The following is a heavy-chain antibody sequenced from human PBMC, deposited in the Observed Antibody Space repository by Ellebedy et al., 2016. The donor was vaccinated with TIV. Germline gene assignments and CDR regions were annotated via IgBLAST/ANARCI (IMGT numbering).Heavy chain of an antibody. CDR1: GGSISGFY. V-gene: IGHV4-59*08. Sequence: SETLSLTCTVSGGSISGFYWSWVRQPPGKGLECIGYIYSSGSTDYNPSLESRVTISVDTSKSQFSLKLNSVTAAATAVYYCARRNTELITVEEYYYYMDVWGKGTTVTVSS. D-gene: IGHD4-11*01. CDR2: IYSSGST. CDR3: ARRNTELITVEEYYYYMDV. J-gene: IGHJ6*03.